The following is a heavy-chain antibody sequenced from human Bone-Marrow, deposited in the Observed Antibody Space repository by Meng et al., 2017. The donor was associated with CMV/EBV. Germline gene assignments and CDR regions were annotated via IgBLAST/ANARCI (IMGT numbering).Heavy chain of an antibody. J-gene: IGHJ6*02. CDR2: IYHSGST. D-gene: IGHD5-18*01. V-gene: IGHV4-38-2*02. CDR1: GYSISSGYY. CDR3: ARVGGYSYGSYYYYYGMDV. Sequence: SETLSLTCTVSGYSISSGYYWGWIRQPPGKGLEWIGSIYHSGSTYYNPSLKSRVTISVDTSKNQFSLKLSSVTAADTAVYYCARVGGYSYGSYYYYYGMDVWGQGTTVTVSS.